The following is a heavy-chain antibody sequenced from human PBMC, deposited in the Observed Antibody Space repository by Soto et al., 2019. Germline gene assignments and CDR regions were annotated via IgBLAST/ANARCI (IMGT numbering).Heavy chain of an antibody. CDR1: GGSISSYY. D-gene: IGHD4-17*01. CDR3: ARASTTIGAFDI. J-gene: IGHJ3*02. V-gene: IGHV4-59*12. CDR2: IYYSGST. Sequence: LSLTCTVSGGSISSYYWSWIRQPPGKGLEWIGYIYYSGSTNYNPSLKSRVTISVDRSKNQFSLKLSSVTAADTAVYYCARASTTIGAFDIWGQGTMVTASS.